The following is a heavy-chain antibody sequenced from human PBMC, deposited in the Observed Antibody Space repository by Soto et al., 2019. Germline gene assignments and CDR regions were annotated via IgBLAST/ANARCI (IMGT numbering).Heavy chain of an antibody. CDR2: IYHSGST. CDR1: GGSISSGGYS. J-gene: IGHJ1*01. CDR3: ARGPTAVAGIVYFQH. D-gene: IGHD6-19*01. Sequence: QLQLQESGSGQVKPSQTLFLTCAVSGGSISSGGYSWSWIRQPPGKGLEWIGYIYHSGSTYYNPSLKSRVTISVDRSKNQFSLKLSSVTAADTAVYYCARGPTAVAGIVYFQHWGQGTLVTVSS. V-gene: IGHV4-30-2*01.